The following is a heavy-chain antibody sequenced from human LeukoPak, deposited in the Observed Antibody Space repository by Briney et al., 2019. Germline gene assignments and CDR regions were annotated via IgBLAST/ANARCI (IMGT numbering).Heavy chain of an antibody. CDR3: ARAGSSAYVLDY. J-gene: IGHJ4*02. CDR1: GGSISSYY. CDR2: IYYSGNT. D-gene: IGHD3-22*01. V-gene: IGHV4-59*01. Sequence: SETLSLTCTVSGGSISSYYWSWIRQPPGKGLEWIGYIYYSGNTNYNPSLKSRVTISVDTSKSQFSLRLSSVTAADTAVYYCARAGSSAYVLDYWGQGTLVTVSS.